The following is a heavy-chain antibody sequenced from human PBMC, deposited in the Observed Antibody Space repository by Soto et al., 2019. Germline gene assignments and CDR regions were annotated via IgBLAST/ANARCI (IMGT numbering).Heavy chain of an antibody. CDR2: ISSSGSTI. CDR3: ARAVRYFDWLLYAVLDY. D-gene: IGHD3-9*01. V-gene: IGHV3-48*03. J-gene: IGHJ4*02. Sequence: PGGSLRLSCAASGFTFSSYEMNWVRQAPGKGLEWVSYISSSGSTIYYADSVKGRFTISRDNAKNSLYLQMNSLRAEDTAVYYCARAVRYFDWLLYAVLDYWGQGTLVTVSS. CDR1: GFTFSSYE.